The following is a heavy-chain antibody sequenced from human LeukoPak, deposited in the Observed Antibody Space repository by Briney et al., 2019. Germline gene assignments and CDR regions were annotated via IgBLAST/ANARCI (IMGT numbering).Heavy chain of an antibody. V-gene: IGHV3-23*01. Sequence: HPGGSLRLSCAASGFIFSNYAMSWVRQAPGKGPEWVSGISGGGGGTYYADSVKGRFTISRDNSKNTLYLQMNSLRAEDTAVYYCAKGYNWNDDGTQGRYWGQGTLVTVSS. CDR2: ISGGGGGT. CDR1: GFIFSNYA. D-gene: IGHD1-20*01. J-gene: IGHJ4*02. CDR3: AKGYNWNDDGTQGRY.